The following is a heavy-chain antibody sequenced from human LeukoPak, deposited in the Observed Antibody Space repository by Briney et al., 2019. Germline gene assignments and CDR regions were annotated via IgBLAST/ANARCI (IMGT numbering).Heavy chain of an antibody. CDR2: IYYSGNA. D-gene: IGHD3-10*01. CDR1: GGSISSQY. J-gene: IGHJ3*01. V-gene: IGHV4-59*08. CDR3: ARLYGSGSDFDF. Sequence: PSESLSLTCSVSGGSISSQYWSWVRQPPGKGLEWLGYIYYSGNANYNPSLKSRVTISVDTSNNQFSLKMTSVTAADTAVYYCARLYGSGSDFDFWGQGTMVTVSS.